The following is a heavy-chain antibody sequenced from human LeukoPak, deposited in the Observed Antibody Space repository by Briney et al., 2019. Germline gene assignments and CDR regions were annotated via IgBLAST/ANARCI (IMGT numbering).Heavy chain of an antibody. V-gene: IGHV4-59*01. J-gene: IGHJ4*02. CDR1: GDSINSYY. Sequence: SETLSLTCTVSGDSINSYYWTWIRQAPGKGLEWIGYIYYTGSTNYSPSLKSRVSISIDPSKNQFSLKLTSVTAADTAVYYCARDPTYWGQGILVTVSS. CDR3: ARDPTY. CDR2: IYYTGST.